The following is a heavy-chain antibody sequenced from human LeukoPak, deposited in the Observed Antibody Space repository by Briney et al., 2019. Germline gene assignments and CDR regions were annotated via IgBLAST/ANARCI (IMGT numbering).Heavy chain of an antibody. CDR1: EFTFSSYG. D-gene: IGHD3-22*01. Sequence: GSLRLSCAASEFTFSSYGMHWVRQAPGKGLEWVAVISYDGSNKYYADSVKGRFTISRDNSKNTLYLQMNSLRAEDTAVYYCAREAANYYDSSGYYYEFGYWGQGTLVTVSS. CDR3: AREAANYYDSSGYYYEFGY. V-gene: IGHV3-30*03. CDR2: ISYDGSNK. J-gene: IGHJ4*02.